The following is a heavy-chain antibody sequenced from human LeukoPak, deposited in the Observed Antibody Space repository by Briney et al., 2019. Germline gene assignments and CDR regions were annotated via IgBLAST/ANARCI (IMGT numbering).Heavy chain of an antibody. CDR2: IIPIFGTA. D-gene: IGHD5-24*01. V-gene: IGHV1-69*05. J-gene: IGHJ4*02. CDR1: GGTFSSYA. CDR3: AMRRDGYNYLPDY. Sequence: SVKVSCKASGGTFSSYAISWVRQAPGQGLEWMGGIIPIFGTANYAQKFQGRVTITTDESTGTAYMELSSLRSEDTAVYYCAMRRDGYNYLPDYWGQGTLVTASS.